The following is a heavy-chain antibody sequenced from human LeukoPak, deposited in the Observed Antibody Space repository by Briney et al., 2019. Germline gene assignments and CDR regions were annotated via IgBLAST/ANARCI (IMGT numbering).Heavy chain of an antibody. J-gene: IGHJ5*02. Sequence: SETLSLTCTVSGGSISSYYWSWIRQPPGKGLEWIGYIYYSGSTNYNPSLKSRVTISVDTSKNQFSLKLSSVTAADTAVHYCAREPSPDYYGSGSYSEGWFDPWGQGTLVTVSS. D-gene: IGHD3-10*01. V-gene: IGHV4-59*01. CDR1: GGSISSYY. CDR3: AREPSPDYYGSGSYSEGWFDP. CDR2: IYYSGST.